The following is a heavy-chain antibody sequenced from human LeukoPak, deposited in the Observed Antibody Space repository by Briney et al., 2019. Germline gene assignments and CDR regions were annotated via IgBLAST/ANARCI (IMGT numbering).Heavy chain of an antibody. V-gene: IGHV3-74*01. CDR3: ARSRFCTSGGCYYDH. J-gene: IGHJ4*02. D-gene: IGHD2-8*01. Sequence: GGSRRLSCEASGFTFSSYWMHWVRRAPGKGLVWVSGIKPDGDITYDDSVKGRVTISRDNAKNTLFLQMVSLRAEDTVIYYCARSRFCTSGGCYYDHWGQGIPVTVSS. CDR1: GFTFSSYW. CDR2: IKPDGDIT.